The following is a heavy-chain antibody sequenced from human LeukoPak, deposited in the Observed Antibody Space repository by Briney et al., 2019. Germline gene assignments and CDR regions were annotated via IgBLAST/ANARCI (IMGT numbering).Heavy chain of an antibody. Sequence: VASVKVSCKASGCTFSSYAMSWVRQAPGQGLEWMGRINPIFGTANYAQKFQGRVTITTDESTSTAYMELSSLRSEDTVVYYCARDGDYWGQGAMVTDPS. CDR1: GCTFSSYA. CDR3: ARDGDY. CDR2: INPIFGTA. V-gene: IGHV1-69*05. J-gene: IGHJ4*02.